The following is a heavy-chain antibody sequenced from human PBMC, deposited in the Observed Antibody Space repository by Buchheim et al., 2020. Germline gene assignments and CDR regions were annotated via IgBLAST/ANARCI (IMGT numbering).Heavy chain of an antibody. V-gene: IGHV1-8*01. CDR1: GYTFTSYD. J-gene: IGHJ6*02. CDR2: MNPNSGNT. D-gene: IGHD5-12*01. CDR3: ARGWYSGYDLFYSGYYYYYGMDV. Sequence: QVQLVQSGAEVKKPGASVKVSCKASGYTFTSYDINWVRQATGQGLEWMGWMNPNSGNTGYAQKFQGRVTMTRNTSISTAYMELSSLRSEDTAVYYCARGWYSGYDLFYSGYYYYYGMDVWGQGTT.